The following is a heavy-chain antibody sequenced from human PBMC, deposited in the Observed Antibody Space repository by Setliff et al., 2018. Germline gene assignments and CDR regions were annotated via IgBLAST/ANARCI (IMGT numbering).Heavy chain of an antibody. J-gene: IGHJ4*02. CDR3: ARETSAARLWGPFDY. CDR2: IYHSGST. V-gene: IGHV4-39*07. D-gene: IGHD6-6*01. CDR1: GGSISSSSYY. Sequence: SETLSLTCTVSGGSISSSSYYWGWIRQPPGKGLEWIGEIYHSGSTNYNPSLKSRVTISVDTSKNQFSLKLSSVTAADTAVYYCARETSAARLWGPFDYWGQGTLVTVS.